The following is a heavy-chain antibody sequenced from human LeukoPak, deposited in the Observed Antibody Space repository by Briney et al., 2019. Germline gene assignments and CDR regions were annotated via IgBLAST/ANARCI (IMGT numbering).Heavy chain of an antibody. J-gene: IGHJ4*02. D-gene: IGHD3-22*01. V-gene: IGHV4-59*01. Sequence: SETLSLTCTVSGGSISSYYWSWIRQPPGKGLEWIGYIYYSGSTNYNPSLKSRVTISVDTSKNQFSLKLNSVTAADTAVYYCARVGASSGYLDYWGQGTLVTVSS. CDR2: IYYSGST. CDR1: GGSISSYY. CDR3: ARVGASSGYLDY.